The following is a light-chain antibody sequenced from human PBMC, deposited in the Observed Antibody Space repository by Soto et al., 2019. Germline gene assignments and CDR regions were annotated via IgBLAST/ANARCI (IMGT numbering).Light chain of an antibody. CDR3: QQSYSTLT. Sequence: DIQMTQSPSSLSASVGDRVTITCRASQSISSYLNWYQQKPGKAPKLLIYAASSLQRGVPSRFSGSGSGTDFTLTISSLQPEDFATYYFQQSYSTLTFGGGTTVDIK. CDR2: AAS. CDR1: QSISSY. J-gene: IGKJ4*01. V-gene: IGKV1-39*01.